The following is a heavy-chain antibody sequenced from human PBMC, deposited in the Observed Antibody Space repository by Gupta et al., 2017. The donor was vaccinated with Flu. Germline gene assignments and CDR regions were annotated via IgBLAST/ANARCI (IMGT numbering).Heavy chain of an antibody. Sequence: YWGWIRQPPGKELEGIGSVYDSVSTSYNPSLKSRVTVSVDTSKNQFSLKLNSVTAADTAVYYCARSPAASYLYYNYAMDVWCRGTTVTVSS. CDR3: ARSPAASYLYYNYAMDV. D-gene: IGHD2-2*01. CDR2: VYDSVST. CDR1: Y. J-gene: IGHJ6*02. V-gene: IGHV4-39*01.